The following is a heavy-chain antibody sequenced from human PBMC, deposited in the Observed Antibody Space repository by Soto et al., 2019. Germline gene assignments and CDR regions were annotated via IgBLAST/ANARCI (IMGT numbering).Heavy chain of an antibody. CDR2: IIPIVGTA. CDR3: ARSYYYDSSGYHEYFQH. D-gene: IGHD3-22*01. V-gene: IGHV1-69*01. CDR1: GGTFSSYA. J-gene: IGHJ1*01. Sequence: QVQLVQSGAEVKKPGSSVKVSCKASGGTFSSYAISWVRQAPGQGLEWMGGIIPIVGTANYAQKFQGRVTITADESTSTAYMELSSLRSEDTAVYYCARSYYYDSSGYHEYFQHWGQGTLVTVSS.